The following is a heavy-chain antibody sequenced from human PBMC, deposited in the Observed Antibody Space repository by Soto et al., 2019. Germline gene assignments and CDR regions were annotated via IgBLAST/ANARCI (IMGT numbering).Heavy chain of an antibody. CDR1: GFTFSHYG. CDR2: ISYDGSNK. CDR3: ARYSGKYQGPIDY. Sequence: VPLVESGGGVVQPGRSLRLSCAASGFTFSHYGIHWVRQAPGKGLEWLAVISYDGSNKHYADSVKGRFTVSRDNSKNTLYLQMNSLRAEDTAVYFCARYSGKYQGPIDYWGQGTLVTVSS. V-gene: IGHV3-30*03. J-gene: IGHJ4*02. D-gene: IGHD1-26*01.